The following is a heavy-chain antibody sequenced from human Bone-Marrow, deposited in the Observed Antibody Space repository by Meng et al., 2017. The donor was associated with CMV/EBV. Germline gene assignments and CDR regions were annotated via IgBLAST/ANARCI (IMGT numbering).Heavy chain of an antibody. Sequence: GESLKISCAVSGVSVSTNHFNWVRQASGKGLEWVSITYSDGTTQYADSVKGRFTVSRDKSENTLYLHMKSLRVNDTAIYYCAMSDSGGRSFESWGQGTLVTVSS. V-gene: IGHV3-53*01. CDR1: GVSVSTNH. D-gene: IGHD3-10*01. CDR2: TYSDGTT. J-gene: IGHJ4*02. CDR3: AMSDSGGRSFES.